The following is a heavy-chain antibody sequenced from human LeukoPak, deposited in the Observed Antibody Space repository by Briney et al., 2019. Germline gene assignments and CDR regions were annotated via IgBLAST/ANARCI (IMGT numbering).Heavy chain of an antibody. CDR1: GYTFTGYY. CDR3: AREVQLERHFDY. CDR2: INPNSGGT. J-gene: IGHJ4*02. Sequence: ASVKVSCKASGYTFTGYYMHWVRQAPGQGLEWMGWINPNSGGTNNAQKFQGRVTMTRDTSISTAYMELSRLRSDDTAVYYCAREVQLERHFDYWGQGTLVTVSS. D-gene: IGHD1-1*01. V-gene: IGHV1-2*02.